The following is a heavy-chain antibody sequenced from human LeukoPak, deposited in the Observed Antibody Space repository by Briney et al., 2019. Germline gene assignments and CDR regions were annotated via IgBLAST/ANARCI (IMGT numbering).Heavy chain of an antibody. V-gene: IGHV3-48*04. D-gene: IGHD3-10*01. Sequence: PGGSLRLSCAASGFTFSSYSMNWVRQAPGKGLEWVSYISSSSSTIYYADSVKGRFTISRDNAKNSVYLQMNSLRVEDTAVYYCAPYYYGSGTSLGYWGQGTLVIVSS. CDR1: GFTFSSYS. J-gene: IGHJ4*02. CDR3: APYYYGSGTSLGY. CDR2: ISSSSSTI.